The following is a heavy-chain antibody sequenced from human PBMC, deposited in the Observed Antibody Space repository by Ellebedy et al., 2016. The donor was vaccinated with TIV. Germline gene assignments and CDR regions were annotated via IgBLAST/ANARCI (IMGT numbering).Heavy chain of an antibody. CDR2: INHSGST. D-gene: IGHD1-26*01. J-gene: IGHJ5*02. CDR3: ARSYSGSYSRRGWFDP. CDR1: GGSFSGYY. Sequence: MPSETLSLTCAVYGGSFSGYYWSWIRQPPGKGLELIGEINHSGSTNYNPSLKSRVTISVDTSKNQFSLKLSSVTAADTAVYYCARSYSGSYSRRGWFDPWGQGTLVTVSS. V-gene: IGHV4-34*01.